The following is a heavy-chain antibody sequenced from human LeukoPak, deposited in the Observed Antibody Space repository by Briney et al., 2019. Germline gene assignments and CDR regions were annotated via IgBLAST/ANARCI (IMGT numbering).Heavy chain of an antibody. V-gene: IGHV4-59*08. CDR3: ARTLKRTTVSTYYYFDY. CDR2: VSNSGST. Sequence: SGTLSLTCTVSGGSISGYYWTWIRQPPGKGLEWIGYVSNSGSTNYNPSLNTRVTISVDTSKNQFSLNLSSVTAADTAVYYCARTLKRTTVSTYYYFDYWGQGTLVTVSS. D-gene: IGHD4-17*01. CDR1: GGSISGYY. J-gene: IGHJ4*02.